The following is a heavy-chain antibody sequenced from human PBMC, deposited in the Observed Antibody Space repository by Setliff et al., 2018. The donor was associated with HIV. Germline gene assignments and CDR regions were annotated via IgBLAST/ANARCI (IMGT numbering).Heavy chain of an antibody. V-gene: IGHV1-46*01. CDR3: ARDPTGGAARFDY. CDR2: INPSGGST. CDR1: GYTFSNFG. J-gene: IGHJ4*02. D-gene: IGHD6-6*01. Sequence: ASVKVSCKSSGYTFSNFGVSWVRQAPGQGLEWMGRINPSGGSTSYAQKFQGRVTMTRDTSTSTVYMELSSLRSEDTAVYYCARDPTGGAARFDYWGQGTLVTVSS.